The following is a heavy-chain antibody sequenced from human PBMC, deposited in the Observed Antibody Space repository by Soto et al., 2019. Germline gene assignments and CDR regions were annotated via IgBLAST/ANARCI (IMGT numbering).Heavy chain of an antibody. J-gene: IGHJ4*02. Sequence: PGGSLRLSCAASGFTFSSYAMHWVRQAPGKGLEWVAVISYDGSNKYYADSVKGRFTISRDNSKNTLYLQMNSLRAEDTAVYYRAGPESVVTAILSLDYWGQGTLVTVSS. CDR2: ISYDGSNK. CDR3: AGPESVVTAILSLDY. V-gene: IGHV3-30-3*01. CDR1: GFTFSSYA. D-gene: IGHD2-21*02.